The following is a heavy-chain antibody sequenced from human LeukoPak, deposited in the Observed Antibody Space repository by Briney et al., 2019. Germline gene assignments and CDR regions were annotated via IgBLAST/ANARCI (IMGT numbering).Heavy chain of an antibody. D-gene: IGHD6-13*01. J-gene: IGHJ5*02. CDR1: GGSTSSYY. V-gene: IGHV4-59*01. Sequence: PSETLSLTCTVSGGSTSSYYWSWIRQPPGKGLEWIGYIYYSGSTNYNPSLKSRVTISVDTSKNQFSLKLSSVTAADTAVYYCARDRLDVAAAALGWFDPWGQGTLVTVSS. CDR2: IYYSGST. CDR3: ARDRLDVAAAALGWFDP.